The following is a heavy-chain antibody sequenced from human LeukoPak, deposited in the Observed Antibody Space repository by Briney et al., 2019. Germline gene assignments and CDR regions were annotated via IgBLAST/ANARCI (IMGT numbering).Heavy chain of an antibody. D-gene: IGHD4-17*01. CDR2: ISGSGGRR. Sequence: PGGSLRLSCAASGFTFSSYGMSWVRQAPGKGLEWVSAISGSGGRRYYADSVKGRFTISRDNSKNTLYLQMNSLSAEDTAVYYCARLYGDGSFKFDYWGQGTLVTVSS. V-gene: IGHV3-23*01. CDR1: GFTFSSYG. CDR3: ARLYGDGSFKFDY. J-gene: IGHJ4*02.